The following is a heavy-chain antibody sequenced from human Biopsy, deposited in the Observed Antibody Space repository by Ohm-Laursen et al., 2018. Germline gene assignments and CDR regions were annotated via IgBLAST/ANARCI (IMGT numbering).Heavy chain of an antibody. CDR1: GKTFSDYQ. Sequence: TLSLTCAVFGKTFSDYQWSWIRQPPGKGLEWIGQINQAGTTNYNPSLESRVSISADASKYEFSLRLTSVTAADTAVYLCGNEVHGRDYWGLGAQVTASS. CDR3: GNEVHGRDY. CDR2: INQAGTT. V-gene: IGHV4-34*08. J-gene: IGHJ4*02. D-gene: IGHD2-15*01.